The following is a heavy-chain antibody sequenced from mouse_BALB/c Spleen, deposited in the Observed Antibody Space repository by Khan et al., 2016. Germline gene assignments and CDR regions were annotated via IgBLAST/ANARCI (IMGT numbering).Heavy chain of an antibody. CDR1: GYTFTSYW. J-gene: IGHJ2*01. CDR3: ARQYCNYFDY. CDR2: INPSTGYT. V-gene: IGHV1-7*01. D-gene: IGHD2-10*02. Sequence: QVQLKQSGAELAKPGASVKMSCKASGYTFTSYWMHWVKQRPGQGLEWIGYINPSTGYTEYNQKFKDKSTLPADKSTSTAYMQLSSLTSEDSAVYYCARQYCNYFDYWGQRTTLTVSS.